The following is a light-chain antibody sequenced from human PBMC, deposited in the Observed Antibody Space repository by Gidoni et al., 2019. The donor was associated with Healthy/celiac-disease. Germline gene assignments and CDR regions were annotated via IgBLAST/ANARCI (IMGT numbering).Light chain of an antibody. CDR1: QSLSSW. CDR2: KAS. CDR3: QQYNSYTLT. Sequence: DIQMTQSPSTLSASVGARVTITCRASQSLSSWLAWYQQKPGKAPKLLIYKASSLESGVPSRFSGSGSGTEFTLTISSLQPYDFATYYCQQYNSYTLTFGQGTKLEIK. J-gene: IGKJ2*01. V-gene: IGKV1-5*03.